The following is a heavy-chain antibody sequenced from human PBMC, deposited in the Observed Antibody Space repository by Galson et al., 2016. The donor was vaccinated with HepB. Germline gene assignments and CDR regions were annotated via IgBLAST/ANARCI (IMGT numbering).Heavy chain of an antibody. CDR3: ARDPRKIRYQLLEIYYYYYAMDG. D-gene: IGHD2-2*01. Sequence: SVKVSCKASGYTFTTYGISWVRQAPGQGLEWMGWISAYNGNTNYAQKLQGRVTMTTDTSTSTAYMELRSLRSDDTAVYYCARDPRKIRYQLLEIYYYYYAMDGWSQGTTVTVSS. CDR1: GYTFTTYG. J-gene: IGHJ6*02. V-gene: IGHV1-18*01. CDR2: ISAYNGNT.